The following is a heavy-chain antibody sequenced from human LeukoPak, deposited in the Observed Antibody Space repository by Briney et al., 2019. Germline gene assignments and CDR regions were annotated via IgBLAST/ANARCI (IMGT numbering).Heavy chain of an antibody. Sequence: SETLSLTCTVSGGTISSYYWSWIRQPPGKGLEWIGYMYYSGSTNYNPSLKSRVTISLDTSNNQFSLKLTSVTAADTAVYYCARAHSSSWYMDYWGQGTLVTVSS. J-gene: IGHJ4*02. CDR2: MYYSGST. D-gene: IGHD6-13*01. CDR1: GGTISSYY. V-gene: IGHV4-59*01. CDR3: ARAHSSSWYMDY.